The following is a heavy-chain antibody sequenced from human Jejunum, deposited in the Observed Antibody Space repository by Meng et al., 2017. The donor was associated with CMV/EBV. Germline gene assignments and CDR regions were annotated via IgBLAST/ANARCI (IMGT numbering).Heavy chain of an antibody. D-gene: IGHD6-19*01. CDR3: ARAAYGVTVAGEAFDY. Sequence: YTFIDSYMHWGRQAPVQGHEGVGRTNPNSGNTNNAQNFQGRVTMTRETSISTAYMELITLRSDDTAVYYCARAAYGVTVAGEAFDYWGQGTLVTVSS. V-gene: IGHV1-2*06. J-gene: IGHJ4*02. CDR2: TNPNSGNT. CDR1: YTFIDSY.